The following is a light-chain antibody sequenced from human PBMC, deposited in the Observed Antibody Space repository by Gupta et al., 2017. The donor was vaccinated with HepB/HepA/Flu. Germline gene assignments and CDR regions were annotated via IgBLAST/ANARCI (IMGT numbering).Light chain of an antibody. J-gene: IGKJ1*01. CDR1: QRISFD. CDR2: GAS. V-gene: IGKV3-15*01. CDR3: QQYNLGVT. Sequence: DIVMTQSPGNLSVYPVKRATLSCPPSQRISFDLGWYQQNPVQSPRSLIYGASGRAGGVSDRFSGSGSEKEFTLTSNSLQYEDFAVYYCQQYNLGVTFGQGTRVDIK.